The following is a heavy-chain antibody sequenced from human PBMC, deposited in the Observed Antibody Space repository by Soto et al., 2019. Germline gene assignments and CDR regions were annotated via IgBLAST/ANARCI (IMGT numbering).Heavy chain of an antibody. J-gene: IGHJ4*02. CDR3: AKSPFPLYYYGSSGYLDY. Sequence: GGSLRLSCAASGFTFSSYAMGWVRQATGKGLEWVSAISGSGGSTYYADSVKGRFTISRDNSKNTLYLQMNSLRAEDTAVYYCAKSPFPLYYYGSSGYLDYWGQGTLVTVSS. CDR1: GFTFSSYA. CDR2: ISGSGGST. D-gene: IGHD3-22*01. V-gene: IGHV3-23*01.